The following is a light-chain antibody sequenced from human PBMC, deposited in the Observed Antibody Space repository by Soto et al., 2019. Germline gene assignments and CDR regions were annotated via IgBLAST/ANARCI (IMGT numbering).Light chain of an antibody. CDR2: KAS. J-gene: IGKJ1*01. Sequence: DIQMNQAPSTLSASVGDRVTITCRASQSISIWLAWYQQKPGKAPKLLIYKASSLQSGVPSRFSGSGSGTEFTLAINSLQPDDVATYYCQQYNSHLWTFGQGTKVEIK. CDR1: QSISIW. V-gene: IGKV1-5*03. CDR3: QQYNSHLWT.